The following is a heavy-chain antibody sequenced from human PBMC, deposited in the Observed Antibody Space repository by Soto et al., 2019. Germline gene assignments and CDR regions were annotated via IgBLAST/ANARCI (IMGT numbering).Heavy chain of an antibody. CDR1: GYTFSSYD. CDR3: ARGLGGGGLRPFDY. CDR2: MNPSSGNT. V-gene: IGHV1-8*01. Sequence: QVQLVQSGAEVKEPGASVKVSCKASGYTFSSYDINWVRQATGQGPEWMGWMNPSSGNTGYAQKFQGRVSMTRKTSITTAYMELRSLRSEDTAVYYCARGLGGGGLRPFDYWGQGSLVTVSS. J-gene: IGHJ4*02. D-gene: IGHD2-21*01.